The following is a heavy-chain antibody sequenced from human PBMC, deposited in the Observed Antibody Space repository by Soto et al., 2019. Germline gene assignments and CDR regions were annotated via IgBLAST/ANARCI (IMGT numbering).Heavy chain of an antibody. Sequence: SETLSLTCTVSGGSISSSSYYWGWIRQPPGKGLEWIGSIYYSGSTYYNPSLKSRVTISVDTSKNQFSLKLSSVTAADTAVYYCARGITIFGVAQTDYWGQGTLVTVSS. CDR1: GGSISSSSYY. V-gene: IGHV4-39*01. CDR2: IYYSGST. CDR3: ARGITIFGVAQTDY. D-gene: IGHD3-3*01. J-gene: IGHJ4*02.